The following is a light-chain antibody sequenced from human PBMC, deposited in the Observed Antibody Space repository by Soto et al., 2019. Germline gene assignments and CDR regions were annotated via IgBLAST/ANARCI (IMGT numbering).Light chain of an antibody. J-gene: IGKJ1*01. CDR2: GAS. CDR3: QVYGSSSKT. CDR1: QSVSNTY. Sequence: ENVLTQSPGTLSLSPGERATLSCRASQSVSNTYLAWYQQKPGQAPRLLIYGASNRATGIPDRFSGSGSGTDFTLTISRLEPEDFAVYFCQVYGSSSKTFGQGTKVDIK. V-gene: IGKV3-20*01.